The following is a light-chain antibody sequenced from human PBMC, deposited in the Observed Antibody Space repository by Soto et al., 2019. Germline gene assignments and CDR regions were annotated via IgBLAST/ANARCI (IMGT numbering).Light chain of an antibody. CDR3: QQNDNWPRT. CDR2: GAS. V-gene: IGKV3-15*01. Sequence: ETVMTQSPATLSVSPGERATLSCRASQSVNSDLAWYQQKPGQAPRLLIYGASTTATGIPARFSGGGSGTEFTLTISSLQSEDFAVYYCQQNDNWPRTFGQGTKVEIK. J-gene: IGKJ1*01. CDR1: QSVNSD.